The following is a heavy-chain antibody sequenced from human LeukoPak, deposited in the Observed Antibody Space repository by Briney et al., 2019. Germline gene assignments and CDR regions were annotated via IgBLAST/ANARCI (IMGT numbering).Heavy chain of an antibody. D-gene: IGHD6-19*01. Sequence: SETLSLTCGVYNGSFSGYYWTWIRQPPGKGLEWIGEIHRSGNTNYNPSLKSRVTISVDKSKNQFSLRLTSVTAADTAVYYCARRVDAVAGPGEIYYFDYWGQGTLVTVSS. CDR1: NGSFSGYY. V-gene: IGHV4-34*01. CDR2: IHRSGNT. CDR3: ARRVDAVAGPGEIYYFDY. J-gene: IGHJ4*02.